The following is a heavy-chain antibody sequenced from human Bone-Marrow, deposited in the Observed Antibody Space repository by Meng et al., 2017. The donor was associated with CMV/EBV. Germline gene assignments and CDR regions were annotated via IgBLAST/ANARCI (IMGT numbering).Heavy chain of an antibody. CDR2: ISSSSSYI. Sequence: GGSLRLSCAASGFTFSSYSVNWVRQAPGKGLEWVSSISSSSSYIYYADSVKGRFTISRDNSKNTLYLQMNSLRAEDTAVYYCAKGRCDFWKPCYGMAVWGQGNTVTVSS. D-gene: IGHD3-3*01. V-gene: IGHV3-21*04. J-gene: IGHJ6*01. CDR3: AKGRCDFWKPCYGMAV. CDR1: GFTFSSYS.